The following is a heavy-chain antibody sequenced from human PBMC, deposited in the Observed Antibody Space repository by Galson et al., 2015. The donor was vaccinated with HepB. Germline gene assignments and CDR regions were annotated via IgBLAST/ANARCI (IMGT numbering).Heavy chain of an antibody. CDR2: INRSGGST. Sequence: SVKVSCKASGYTFTSYYIHWVRQAPGQGLEWMGIINRSGGSTSYAQKFQGRVTMTRDTSTSTAYMELSSLRSEDTAVYYCARRITGTTGGMDVWGQGTTVTVSS. D-gene: IGHD1-20*01. V-gene: IGHV1-46*01. CDR3: ARRITGTTGGMDV. J-gene: IGHJ6*02. CDR1: GYTFTSYY.